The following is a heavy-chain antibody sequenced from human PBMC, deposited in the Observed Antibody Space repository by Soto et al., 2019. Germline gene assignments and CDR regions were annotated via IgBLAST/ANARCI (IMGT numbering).Heavy chain of an antibody. J-gene: IGHJ4*02. CDR2: IYYSGST. V-gene: IGHV4-39*01. CDR3: ARHSRSIVVVPAAIHY. D-gene: IGHD2-2*01. Sequence: QLQLQESGPGLVKHSETLSLTCTVSGGSISSSSYYWGWIRQPPGKGLEWIGSIYYSGSTYYNPSLEVRVTIPVDTSKNQLYSKLRSVIAADTAVYYCARHSRSIVVVPAAIHYWGQGTLVTVSS. CDR1: GGSISSSSYY.